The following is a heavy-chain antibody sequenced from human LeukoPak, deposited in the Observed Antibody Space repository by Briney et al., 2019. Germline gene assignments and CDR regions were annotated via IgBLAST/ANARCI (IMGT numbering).Heavy chain of an antibody. Sequence: PGGSLRLSCAASGFTFSSYEMNWVRQAPGKGLEWLSYISSGGSTIYYADSVKGRFTISRDNAKNPLFLQMNSLRAEDTAVYYCARDYYLDYWGQGTLVTVSS. CDR2: ISSGGSTI. J-gene: IGHJ4*02. CDR1: GFTFSSYE. V-gene: IGHV3-48*03. CDR3: ARDYYLDY.